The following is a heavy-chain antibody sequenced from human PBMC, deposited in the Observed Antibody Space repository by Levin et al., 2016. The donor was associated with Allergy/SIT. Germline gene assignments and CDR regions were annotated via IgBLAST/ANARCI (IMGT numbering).Heavy chain of an antibody. Sequence: GGSLRLSCAGSGFTFSSHDMTWVRQAPGKGLEWVSAISGRGDRTYYADSVRGRFTISRDNSMNTLYLQMNSLRVADTAVYFCAKDSSEVEAADDYWGQGTQVTVSS. J-gene: IGHJ4*02. CDR1: GFTFSSHD. CDR2: ISGRGDRT. D-gene: IGHD2-15*01. V-gene: IGHV3-23*01. CDR3: AKDSSEVEAADDY.